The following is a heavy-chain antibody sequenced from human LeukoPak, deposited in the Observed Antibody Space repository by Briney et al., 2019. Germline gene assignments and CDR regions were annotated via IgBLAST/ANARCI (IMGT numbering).Heavy chain of an antibody. CDR2: IYTSGST. Sequence: SETLSLTCTVSGGSISSYYWSWIRQPAGKGLEWLGRIYTSGSTNYNPSLKSRVTMSVDTSKNQFSLKLSSVTAADTAVYYCARASYDIFADWDDASDIWGQGTMVTVSS. CDR1: GGSISSYY. D-gene: IGHD3-9*01. CDR3: ARASYDIFADWDDASDI. J-gene: IGHJ3*02. V-gene: IGHV4-4*07.